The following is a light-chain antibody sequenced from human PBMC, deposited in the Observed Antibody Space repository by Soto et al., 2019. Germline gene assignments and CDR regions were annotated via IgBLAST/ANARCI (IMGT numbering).Light chain of an antibody. Sequence: DIQMTQSPSSLSASVGDRVTIACRASQTVSKFVNWYQQKPGKVPTLLIFTTSTLHSGVPSRFSGSGSGTEFTLTINGLQPEDFSTYYCHQTYTLPRTFAQGTKVE. CDR3: HQTYTLPRT. CDR2: TTS. CDR1: QTVSKF. V-gene: IGKV1-39*01. J-gene: IGKJ1*01.